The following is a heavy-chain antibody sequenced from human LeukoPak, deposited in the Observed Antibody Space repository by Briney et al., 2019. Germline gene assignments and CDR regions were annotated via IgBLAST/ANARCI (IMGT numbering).Heavy chain of an antibody. CDR3: ARGGSYLSAFDI. CDR1: GFTFSSYT. J-gene: IGHJ3*02. Sequence: GGSLRLSCAASGFTFSSYTMNWVRQAPGKGLEWVSYISSSSSTIYYADSVKGRFTISRDNSKNTLYPQMNSLRAEDTAVYYCARGGSYLSAFDIWGQGTMVTVSS. V-gene: IGHV3-48*01. D-gene: IGHD1-26*01. CDR2: ISSSSSTI.